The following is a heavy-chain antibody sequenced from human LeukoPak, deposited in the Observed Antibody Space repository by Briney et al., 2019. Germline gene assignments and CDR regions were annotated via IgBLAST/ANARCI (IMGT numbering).Heavy chain of an antibody. D-gene: IGHD5-18*01. CDR3: AKEGDTALVTGYFDL. CDR2: IIPIFGTA. Sequence: SVKVSCKASGGTFGSYVISWVRQAPGQGLEWMGGIIPIFGTAHYAQKFQGRLTITADESTSTVYMEMSSLRSEDTAMHYCAKEGDTALVTGYFDLWGRGTLVTVSS. J-gene: IGHJ2*01. V-gene: IGHV1-69*13. CDR1: GGTFGSYV.